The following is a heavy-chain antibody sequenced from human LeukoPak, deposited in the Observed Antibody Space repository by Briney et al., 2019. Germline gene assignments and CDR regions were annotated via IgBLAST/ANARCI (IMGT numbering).Heavy chain of an antibody. CDR3: ARQTGSGLFILP. J-gene: IGHJ4*02. CDR2: IYYTGDT. CDR1: GGSISSSVYY. Sequence: PSETLSLTCTVSGGSISSSVYYWGWIRQPLGKGLEWIGSIYYTGDTNYNPSLKSRLIISVDTSKNQFSLKLTSVTAADTAVYYCARQTGSGLFILPGGQGTLVTVSS. D-gene: IGHD3/OR15-3a*01. V-gene: IGHV4-39*01.